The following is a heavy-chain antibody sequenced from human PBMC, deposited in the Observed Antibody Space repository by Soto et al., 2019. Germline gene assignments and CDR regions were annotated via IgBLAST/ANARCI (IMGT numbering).Heavy chain of an antibody. J-gene: IGHJ4*02. Sequence: QIALKEAGPRLMKPTQTLTLTCSFSGFSLITSGVGVGWIRQPPGKALEWLALIYWDDDTGYSTSLRSRLTITKDTTRNQVVLTMTNMDPADTATYYCAHTMAPRIFDSWGQGTLVTVSS. CDR3: AHTMAPRIFDS. V-gene: IGHV2-5*02. CDR2: IYWDDDT. CDR1: GFSLITSGVG.